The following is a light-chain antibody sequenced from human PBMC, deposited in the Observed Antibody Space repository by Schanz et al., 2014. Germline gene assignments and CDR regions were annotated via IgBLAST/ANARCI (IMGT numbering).Light chain of an antibody. CDR2: DTS. Sequence: QAVVTQEPSLTVSPGGTVTLTCGSTTGAVTSGHYPYWFQQKPGQAPRTLIYDTSNKRSWTPARFSGSLLGGKAALTLSGAQREDEDGYYCLLSYSGGLRIFGGGTKLTVL. V-gene: IGLV7-46*01. CDR1: TGAVTSGHY. CDR3: LLSYSGGLRI. J-gene: IGLJ2*01.